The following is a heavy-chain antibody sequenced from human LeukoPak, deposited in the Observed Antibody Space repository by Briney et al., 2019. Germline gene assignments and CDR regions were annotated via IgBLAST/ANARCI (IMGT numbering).Heavy chain of an antibody. J-gene: IGHJ4*02. D-gene: IGHD3-10*01. CDR2: IYPGDSDT. CDR3: ARHGGGSGSYRSLDY. V-gene: IGHV5-51*01. Sequence: GESLKISCRGSGYSFTSYCIGWVRQMPGKGLEWMGIIYPGDSDTRYSPSFQGQVTTSADKSISTAYLQWSSLKASDTAMYYCARHGGGSGSYRSLDYWGQGTLVTVSS. CDR1: GYSFTSYC.